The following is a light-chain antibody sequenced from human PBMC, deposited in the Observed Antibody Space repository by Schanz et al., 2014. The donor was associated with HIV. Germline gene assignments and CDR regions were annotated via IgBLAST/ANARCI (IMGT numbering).Light chain of an antibody. Sequence: DIQMTQSPSAVSASVGDRVTITCRASQDINNHLVWFQQKPGKAPKRLMYAASSLQSGVPSRFSGSGSGTEFTLTISSLQPEDFATYYCLQYNTYPWTFGQGTKVEIK. J-gene: IGKJ1*01. CDR1: QDINNH. CDR3: LQYNTYPWT. V-gene: IGKV1-17*03. CDR2: AAS.